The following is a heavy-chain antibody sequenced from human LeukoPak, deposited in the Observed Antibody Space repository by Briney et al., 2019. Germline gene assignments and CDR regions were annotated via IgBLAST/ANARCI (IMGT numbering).Heavy chain of an antibody. CDR2: ITWNSDNI. CDR3: AKGNSGSYSQDWFDP. J-gene: IGHJ5*02. V-gene: IGHV3-9*03. Sequence: GGSLRLSCAASGFTFDDYAMHWVRQAPGKGLEWVSGITWNSDNIEYADSVKGRFTISRDNAKNSLYLQMNSLRAEDMAFYYCAKGNSGSYSQDWFDPWGQGTLVTVSS. D-gene: IGHD1-26*01. CDR1: GFTFDDYA.